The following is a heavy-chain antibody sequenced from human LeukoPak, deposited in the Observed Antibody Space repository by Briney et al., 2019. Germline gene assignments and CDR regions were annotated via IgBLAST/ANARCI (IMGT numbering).Heavy chain of an antibody. CDR3: ARSPYYSSGSYQLGFDY. CDR1: GGSISSGGYY. CDR2: IYYSGST. V-gene: IGHV4-31*03. Sequence: SETLSLTCTVSGGSISSGGYYWSWIRQHPGKGLEWIGYIYYSGSTYYNPSLKSRVTISVDTSKNQFSLKLSSVTAADTAVYYCARSPYYSSGSYQLGFDYWGQGTLVTVSS. J-gene: IGHJ4*02. D-gene: IGHD3-10*01.